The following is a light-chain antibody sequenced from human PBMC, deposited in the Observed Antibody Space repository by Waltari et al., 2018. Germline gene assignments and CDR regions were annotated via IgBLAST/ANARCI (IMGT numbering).Light chain of an antibody. V-gene: IGKV3-11*01. J-gene: IGKJ1*01. CDR3: QQRSSWPRT. CDR1: PSVSSY. CDR2: DAS. Sequence: EIVLTQSPATLSLSPGERATLSCRASPSVSSYLAWYQQKPGQAPRLLIYDASNRATGIPARFSGSGSGTDFTLTISSLEPEDFAVYYCQQRSSWPRTFGQGTEVEIK.